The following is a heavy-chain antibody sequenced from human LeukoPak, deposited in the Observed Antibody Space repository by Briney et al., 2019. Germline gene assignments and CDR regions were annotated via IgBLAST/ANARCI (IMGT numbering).Heavy chain of an antibody. V-gene: IGHV1-18*01. CDR1: GYTFTSYG. D-gene: IGHD3-10*01. CDR3: ARHGSGSTFYYYGMDV. J-gene: IGHJ6*02. Sequence: ASVKVSCKASGYTFTSYGISWVRQAPGQGLEWMGWISAYNGNTNYAQKLQGRVTMTTDTSTSTAYMELRSLRSDDTAVYYCARHGSGSTFYYYGMDVWGQGTTVTVSS. CDR2: ISAYNGNT.